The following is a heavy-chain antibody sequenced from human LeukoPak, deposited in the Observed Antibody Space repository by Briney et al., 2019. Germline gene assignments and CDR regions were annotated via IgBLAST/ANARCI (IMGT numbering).Heavy chain of an antibody. CDR1: GFTFSSYW. D-gene: IGHD5-12*01. CDR2: INSDGSSI. CDR3: AREGRVSGYDFDC. Sequence: GALRLSCAASGFTFSSYWMHWVRQAPGKGLVWFSRINSDGSSITYADSVKGRFTISRDNAKNTMYLQMNSLRVEDTAVYYCAREGRVSGYDFDCWGQGTLVTVSS. J-gene: IGHJ4*02. V-gene: IGHV3-74*03.